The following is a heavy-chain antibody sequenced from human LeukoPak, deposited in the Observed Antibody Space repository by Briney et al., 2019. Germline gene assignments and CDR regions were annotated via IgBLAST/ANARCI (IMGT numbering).Heavy chain of an antibody. CDR2: IYYSGST. D-gene: IGHD6-13*01. V-gene: IGHV4-59*01. CDR3: ARSWRRIAAAGTGEDY. Sequence: SETLSLTCTVSGGSISSYYWSWIRQPPGKGLEWIGYIYYSGSTNYNPSLKSRVTISVDTSKNQFSLKLSSVTAADTAVYYCARSWRRIAAAGTGEDYWGQGTLVTVSS. J-gene: IGHJ4*02. CDR1: GGSISSYY.